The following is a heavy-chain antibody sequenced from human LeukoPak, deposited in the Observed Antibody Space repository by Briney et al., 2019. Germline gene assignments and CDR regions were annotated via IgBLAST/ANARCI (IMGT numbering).Heavy chain of an antibody. CDR1: GFTFSSYW. CDR2: IKQDGSEK. Sequence: PGGSLRLSCAASGFTFSSYWMSWVRQAPGKGLEWVANIKQDGSEKYYVDSVKGRFTISRDNAKNSLYLQMNSLRAEDTAVYYRGRDFSSGWTFDYWGQGTLVTVSS. J-gene: IGHJ4*02. D-gene: IGHD6-19*01. CDR3: GRDFSSGWTFDY. V-gene: IGHV3-7*01.